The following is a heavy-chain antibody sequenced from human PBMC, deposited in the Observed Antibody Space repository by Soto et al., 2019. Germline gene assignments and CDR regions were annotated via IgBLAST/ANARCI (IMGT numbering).Heavy chain of an antibody. V-gene: IGHV1-69*13. CDR3: ASDSYYYDSSGYGPFDY. CDR1: GGTFSSYA. D-gene: IGHD3-22*01. Sequence: SVKVSCKASGGTFSSYAISWVRQAPGQGLEWMGGIIPIFGTANYAQKFQGRVTITADESTSTAYMELSSLRSEDTAVYYCASDSYYYDSSGYGPFDYWGQGTLVTVSS. J-gene: IGHJ4*02. CDR2: IIPIFGTA.